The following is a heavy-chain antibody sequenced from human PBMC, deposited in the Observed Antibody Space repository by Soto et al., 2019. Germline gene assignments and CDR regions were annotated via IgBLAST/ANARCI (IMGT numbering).Heavy chain of an antibody. CDR2: IYYSGST. CDR3: ARWGGWYYGSGSYYNSPYYYGMDV. D-gene: IGHD3-10*01. V-gene: IGHV4-59*12. J-gene: IGHJ6*02. CDR1: GGSFSGYY. Sequence: SETLSLTCAVYGGSFSGYYWSWIRQPPGKGLEWIGYIYYSGSTNYNPSLKSRVTISVDTSKNQFSLKLSSVTAADTAVYYCARWGGWYYGSGSYYNSPYYYGMDVWGQGTTVTVSS.